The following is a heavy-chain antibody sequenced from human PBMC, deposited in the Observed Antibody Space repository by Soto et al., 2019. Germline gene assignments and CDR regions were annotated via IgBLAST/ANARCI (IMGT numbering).Heavy chain of an antibody. CDR1: GFTFSSYF. CDR3: ARGFCSSTTCRPLY. J-gene: IGHJ4*02. V-gene: IGHV3-21*01. CDR2: ISSSSSYI. D-gene: IGHD2-2*01. Sequence: PGGSLRLSCAASGFTFSSYFMNWVRQAPGKGLEWVSSISSSSSYIYYADSVKGRFTISRDNAKNSLYLQMNSLRGEDTAVYYCARGFCSSTTCRPLYWGQGTLVTSPQ.